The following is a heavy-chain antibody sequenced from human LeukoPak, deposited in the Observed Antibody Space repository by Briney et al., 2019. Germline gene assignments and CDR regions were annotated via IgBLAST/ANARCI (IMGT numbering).Heavy chain of an antibody. V-gene: IGHV3-23*01. Sequence: GGSLRLSCAASGFTFSSYAMSWVRQAPGKGLEWVSAISGSGGSTYYADSVKGRFTISRDNSKNTLYLQMNSLRAEDTAVYYCAKVLSSVYYDSSGYPILSEAFDIWGQGTMVTVS. CDR2: ISGSGGST. J-gene: IGHJ3*02. D-gene: IGHD3-22*01. CDR1: GFTFSSYA. CDR3: AKVLSSVYYDSSGYPILSEAFDI.